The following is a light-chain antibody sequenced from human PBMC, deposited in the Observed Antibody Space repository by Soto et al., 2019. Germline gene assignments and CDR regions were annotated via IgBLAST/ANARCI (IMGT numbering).Light chain of an antibody. V-gene: IGLV2-23*01. CDR3: CAYVGSGTVV. CDR1: SNDVGRYNL. CDR2: EAT. J-gene: IGLJ3*02. Sequence: QSALTQPASVSGSPEQSITISCTGTSNDVGRYNLVSWYQQHPGKAPKVMIYEATKRPSGVSNRFSGSKSGNTASLTISGLQAEDEADYYCCAYVGSGTVVFGGGTKVTVL.